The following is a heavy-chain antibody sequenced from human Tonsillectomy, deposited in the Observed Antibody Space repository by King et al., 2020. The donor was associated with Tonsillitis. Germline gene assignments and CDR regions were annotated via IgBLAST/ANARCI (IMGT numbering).Heavy chain of an antibody. CDR3: TRTNYDILTGFYFGRD. CDR2: IRTKADSYAT. D-gene: IGHD3-9*01. CDR1: GFTFSGSA. Sequence: VQLVESGGGLVQPGGSLKLSCAASGFTFSGSAMHWVRQASGKGLEWVGRIRTKADSYATGYAASVKGRFTISRHDSNSTAYLHMNSLKTEDTAVYYCTRTNYDILTGFYFGRDWGQGTLVTVSS. V-gene: IGHV3-73*02. J-gene: IGHJ4*02.